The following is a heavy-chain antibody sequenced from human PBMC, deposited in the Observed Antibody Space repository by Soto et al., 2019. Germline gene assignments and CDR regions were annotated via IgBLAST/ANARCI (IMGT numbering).Heavy chain of an antibody. V-gene: IGHV1-18*01. CDR3: ARGRDGDY. D-gene: IGHD6-6*01. CDR2: ISAHNGNT. J-gene: IGHJ4*02. CDR1: GYTFTSYG. Sequence: QVHLVQSGAEVKKPGASVKVSCRASGYTFTSYGITWVRQAPGQGLEWMGWISAHNGNTDYAQKVQGRVIVTRDTSTSTAYMELRSLRSDDTAVYYCARGRDGDYWGQGALVTVSS.